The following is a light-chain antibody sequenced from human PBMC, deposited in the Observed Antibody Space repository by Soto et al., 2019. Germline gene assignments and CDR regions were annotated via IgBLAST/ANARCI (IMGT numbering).Light chain of an antibody. Sequence: EIMWTQSPATLSVSPGEGATLSCRASQSVSDNLAWYQQKPGQAPRLLIYGAHTRATGIPARFSGSGSGTEFTLTNSSLQSEDFAVYYCQQYNKWPPAISFGQGTRLEIK. CDR3: QQYNKWPPAIS. CDR2: GAH. J-gene: IGKJ5*01. CDR1: QSVSDN. V-gene: IGKV3-15*01.